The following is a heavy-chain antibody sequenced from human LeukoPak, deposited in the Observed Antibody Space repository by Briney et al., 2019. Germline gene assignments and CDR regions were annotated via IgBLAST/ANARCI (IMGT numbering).Heavy chain of an antibody. Sequence: PGGSLRLSCAASGFPFSYYWMHWFRQAPGKGLVWVSRIDGDGSSTSYADSVKGRFSISRDNAKNTVYLQMDSLRAEDTAVYYCARVGRLQSFDAFDIWGQGTTVTVSS. CDR1: GFPFSYYW. J-gene: IGHJ3*02. CDR3: ARVGRLQSFDAFDI. V-gene: IGHV3-74*01. CDR2: IDGDGSST. D-gene: IGHD4-11*01.